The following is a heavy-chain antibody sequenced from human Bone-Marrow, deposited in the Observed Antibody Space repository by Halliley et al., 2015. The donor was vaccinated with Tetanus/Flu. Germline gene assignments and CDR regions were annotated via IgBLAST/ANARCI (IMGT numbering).Heavy chain of an antibody. CDR1: GFAFTTYS. Sequence: PLRLSCAASGFAFTTYSMNWVRQAPGRGLEWVSSITSNSAYIFYADSLKGRFTISRDDAKNSLYLQMNSLRAEDTAVYYCARERTNQILLAVWGQGTTVTVSS. V-gene: IGHV3-21*01. CDR2: ITSNSAYI. J-gene: IGHJ6*02. CDR3: ARERTNQILLAV.